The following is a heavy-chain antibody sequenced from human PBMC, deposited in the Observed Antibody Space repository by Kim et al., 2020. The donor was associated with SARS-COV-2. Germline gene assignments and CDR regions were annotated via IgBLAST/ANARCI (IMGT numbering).Heavy chain of an antibody. CDR3: ARDAAADPLVRWVYYYYGMDV. CDR1: GFTFSSYW. Sequence: GGSLRLSCAASGFTFSSYWMSWVRQAPGKGLEWVANIKQDGSETYYVDSVKGRFTISRDNAKNSLYLQMNSLRAEDTAVYYCARDAAADPLVRWVYYYYGMDVGGQGTTVTVSS. CDR2: IKQDGSET. J-gene: IGHJ6*02. D-gene: IGHD6-13*01. V-gene: IGHV3-7*01.